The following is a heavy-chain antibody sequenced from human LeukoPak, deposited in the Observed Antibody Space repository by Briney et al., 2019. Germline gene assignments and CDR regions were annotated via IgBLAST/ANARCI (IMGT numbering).Heavy chain of an antibody. Sequence: SETLSLTCAVYGGSFSGYYWSWIRQPPGKGLEWIGEINHSGSTNYNPSLKSRVTISVDTSKNQFSLKLSSVTAADTAVYYCARTESYYYDSSGRDAFDIWGRGTMVTVSS. V-gene: IGHV4-34*01. J-gene: IGHJ3*02. CDR3: ARTESYYYDSSGRDAFDI. D-gene: IGHD3-22*01. CDR2: INHSGST. CDR1: GGSFSGYY.